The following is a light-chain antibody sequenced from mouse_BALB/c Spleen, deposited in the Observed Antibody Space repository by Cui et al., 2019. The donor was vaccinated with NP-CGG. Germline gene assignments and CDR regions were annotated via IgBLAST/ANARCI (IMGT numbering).Light chain of an antibody. Sequence: QAVVTQESALTTSPGETVTLTCRSSTGAVTTSNYANWVQEKPDHLFTGLIGGTNNRAPGVPARFSGSLIGDKAALTITRAQTEDEAIYFCALWYSNHWVFGGGTKLTV. CDR2: GTN. V-gene: IGLV1*01. CDR1: TGAVTTSNY. CDR3: ALWYSNHWV. J-gene: IGLJ1*01.